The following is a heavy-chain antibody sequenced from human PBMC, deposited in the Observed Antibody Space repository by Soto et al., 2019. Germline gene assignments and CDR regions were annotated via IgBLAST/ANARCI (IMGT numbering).Heavy chain of an antibody. D-gene: IGHD5-18*01. Sequence: SETLSLTCAVSGGSISGYYWSWIRQPPGKGLEWIGYLYDSGSTNYSPSLKSRVSISLDTSNNQFSLTLTSVTAADTAVYYCARGIGSYGYISHFDYWGQGTPVTVSS. CDR2: LYDSGST. CDR1: GGSISGYY. J-gene: IGHJ4*02. V-gene: IGHV4-59*08. CDR3: ARGIGSYGYISHFDY.